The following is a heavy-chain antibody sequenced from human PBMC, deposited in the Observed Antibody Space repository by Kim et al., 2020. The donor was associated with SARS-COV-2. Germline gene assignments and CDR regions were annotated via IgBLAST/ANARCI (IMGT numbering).Heavy chain of an antibody. Sequence: ASVKVSCKVSGYTFTKFSMHWVRQAPGKGLEWMGGIDPEVGDTSYAQKFQGRVTMTEDTSTDTAYMELSSLRSEDTAEYYCATVTGYYYYGMDVWGQGTTVTVSS. CDR1: GYTFTKFS. V-gene: IGHV1-24*01. D-gene: IGHD4-4*01. CDR3: ATVTGYYYYGMDV. J-gene: IGHJ6*02. CDR2: IDPEVGDT.